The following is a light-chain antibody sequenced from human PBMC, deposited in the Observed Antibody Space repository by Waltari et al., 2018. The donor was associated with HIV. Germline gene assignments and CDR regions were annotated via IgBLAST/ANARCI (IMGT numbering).Light chain of an antibody. V-gene: IGLV2-23*02. CDR2: EVS. Sequence: QSALTQPASVSVSPGQSITISCTGTSSDVGGYNLFSWYQQHPGKAPKLIIYEVSKRPSGVSNRFSGSKSGNTASLTISGLQAEDEADYYCCAYAGSTTYVIFGGGTKLTVL. J-gene: IGLJ2*01. CDR3: CAYAGSTTYVI. CDR1: SSDVGGYNL.